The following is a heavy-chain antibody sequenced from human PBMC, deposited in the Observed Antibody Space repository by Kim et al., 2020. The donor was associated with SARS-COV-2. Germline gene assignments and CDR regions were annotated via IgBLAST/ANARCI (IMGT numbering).Heavy chain of an antibody. CDR2: IYYSGST. CDR3: ERAPRDIVATIWAFYY. Sequence: SETLSLTCTVSGGSISSYYWSWIRQPPGKGLEWIGYIYYSGSTNSNPSLKSRVTISVDTSKNQFSLKLSSVTAAATAVYYCERAPRDIVATIWAFYYWC. CDR1: GGSISSYY. V-gene: IGHV4-59*01. J-gene: IGHJ4*01. D-gene: IGHD5-12*01.